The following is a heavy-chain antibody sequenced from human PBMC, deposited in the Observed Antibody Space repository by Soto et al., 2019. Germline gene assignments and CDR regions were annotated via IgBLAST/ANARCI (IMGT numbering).Heavy chain of an antibody. Sequence: EVQLLESGGGLVQPGGSLRLSCAASGFTFSSYAMSWVRQAPGKGLEWVSGISGSGDSTYYADSVRGRFTISRDNSKNTLYLQMNSLRAEDTAVYYCAKDRDGAAAGPTKFYGMDVWGQGTMVTVSS. CDR1: GFTFSSYA. V-gene: IGHV3-23*01. CDR2: ISGSGDST. D-gene: IGHD6-13*01. J-gene: IGHJ6*02. CDR3: AKDRDGAAAGPTKFYGMDV.